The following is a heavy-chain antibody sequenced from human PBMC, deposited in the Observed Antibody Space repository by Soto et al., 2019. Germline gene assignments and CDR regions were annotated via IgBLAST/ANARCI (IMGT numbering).Heavy chain of an antibody. V-gene: IGHV3-15*01. D-gene: IGHD2-8*01. CDR2: IKSKTDGGTT. CDR1: GFTFSNAW. Sequence: AGGSLRLSCAASGFTFSNAWMSWVRQAPGKGLEWVGRIKSKTDGGTTDYAAPVKGRFTISRDDSKNTLYLQMNSLKTEDTAVYYCTTGENGVLFDYWGQGTLVTVSS. J-gene: IGHJ4*02. CDR3: TTGENGVLFDY.